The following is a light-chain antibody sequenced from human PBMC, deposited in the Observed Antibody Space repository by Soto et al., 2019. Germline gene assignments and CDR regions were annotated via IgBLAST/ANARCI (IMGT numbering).Light chain of an antibody. CDR2: DVR. J-gene: IGLJ1*01. CDR1: SSDVGGYNY. CDR3: SSYTTISTYV. V-gene: IGLV2-14*01. Sequence: QSVLTQPASVSGSPGQSITISCTGPSSDVGGYNYVSWYQQHPGKAPKLMIYDVRNRPSGVSNRFSGSKSVNTASLTISGLQAEDEADYYCSSYTTISTYVFGTGTKLTVL.